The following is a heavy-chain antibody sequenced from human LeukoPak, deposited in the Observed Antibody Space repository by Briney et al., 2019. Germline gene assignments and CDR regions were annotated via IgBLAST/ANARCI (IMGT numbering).Heavy chain of an antibody. Sequence: PSETLSLSCIVSGGSISSGDDSWGWIRQPPGKGLEWIGSIFYSGITSYNPSLESRVTISVDTSKSQFTLRLSSLIATDTGVYYCTRRGYGHNSVALDVWGQGTMVTVSS. D-gene: IGHD4-23*01. CDR3: TRRGYGHNSVALDV. CDR2: IFYSGIT. CDR1: GGSISSGDDS. J-gene: IGHJ3*01. V-gene: IGHV4-39*01.